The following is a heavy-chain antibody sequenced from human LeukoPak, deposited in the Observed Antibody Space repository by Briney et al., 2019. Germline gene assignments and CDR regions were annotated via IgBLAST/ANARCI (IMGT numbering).Heavy chain of an antibody. D-gene: IGHD2-15*01. CDR3: AREVCSGGSCYSFDY. Sequence: ASVKVSCKASGYTFTSYAMHWVRQAPGQRLEWMGWINAGNGNTKYSQKFQGGVTITRDTSASTAYMELSSLRSEDTAVYYCAREVCSGGSCYSFDYWGQGTLVTVSS. V-gene: IGHV1-3*01. CDR2: INAGNGNT. CDR1: GYTFTSYA. J-gene: IGHJ4*02.